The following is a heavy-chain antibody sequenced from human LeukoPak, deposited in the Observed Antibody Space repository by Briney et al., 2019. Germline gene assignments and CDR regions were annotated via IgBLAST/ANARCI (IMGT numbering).Heavy chain of an antibody. CDR1: GYSFTSYW. CDR2: IYPGDSDT. Sequence: KFGESLKISCKGSGYSFTSYWIGWVRQMPGKGLEWMGIIYPGDSDTRYSPSFQGQVTISADKSISTAYLQWISLKASDTAMYYCASQTEHGSSTSCSSFDYWGQGTLVTVSS. CDR3: ASQTEHGSSTSCSSFDY. V-gene: IGHV5-51*01. D-gene: IGHD2-2*01. J-gene: IGHJ4*02.